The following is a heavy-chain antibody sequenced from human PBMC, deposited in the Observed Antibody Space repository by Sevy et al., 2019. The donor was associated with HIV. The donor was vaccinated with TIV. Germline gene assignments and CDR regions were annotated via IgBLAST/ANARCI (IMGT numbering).Heavy chain of an antibody. CDR1: GFTSAKYS. CDR2: FSFGCGRI. V-gene: IGHV3-23*01. J-gene: IGHJ4*02. CDR3: AREGCTQPHDY. D-gene: IGHD2-8*01. Sequence: GGSLRLSCAASGFTSAKYSMSWVRQAPGKGLEWVSTFSFGCGRINYADSVKGRSTFSRDDSKNTLLLQRNSLRAEDTATYFCAREGCTQPHDYWGQGTLVTVSS.